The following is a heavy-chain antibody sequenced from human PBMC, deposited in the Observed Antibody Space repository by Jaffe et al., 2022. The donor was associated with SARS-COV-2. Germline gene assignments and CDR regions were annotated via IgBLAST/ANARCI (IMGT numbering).Heavy chain of an antibody. CDR1: GFTFSSYS. CDR3: ARGEYCSSTSCLGPTLYYYYYYMDV. CDR2: ISSSSSYI. D-gene: IGHD2-2*01. Sequence: EVQLVESGGGLVKPGGSLRLSCAASGFTFSSYSMNWVRQAPGKGLEWVSSISSSSSYIYYADSVKGRFTISRDNAKNSLYLQMNSLRAEDTAVYYCARGEYCSSTSCLGPTLYYYYYYMDVWGKGTTVTVSS. V-gene: IGHV3-21*01. J-gene: IGHJ6*03.